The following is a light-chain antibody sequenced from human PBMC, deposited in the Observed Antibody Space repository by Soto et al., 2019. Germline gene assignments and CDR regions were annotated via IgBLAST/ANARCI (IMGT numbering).Light chain of an antibody. J-gene: IGLJ1*01. Sequence: QSVLTQPASVSGSPGQSITISCTGTASNVGTYNYVSWYQQYPDKVPKLLIYDVTKRPPGVSDRFSGSKSGNTASLTISGLQAADEADYYCNSYTSSQTGVFGTGTKVTVL. CDR3: NSYTSSQTGV. CDR1: ASNVGTYNY. CDR2: DVT. V-gene: IGLV2-14*01.